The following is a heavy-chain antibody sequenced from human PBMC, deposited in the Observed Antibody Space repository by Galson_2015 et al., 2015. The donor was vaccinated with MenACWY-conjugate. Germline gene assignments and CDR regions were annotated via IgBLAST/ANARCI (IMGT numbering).Heavy chain of an antibody. Sequence: ALRHRYAVSAVTFSRYALNWGRLAAGNGLEWDAYNSRASSTIYYADSVKGRFTITRDNAKNSLYLQMNSLSAADTAVYYCARLPSTNSWYWYFDLWGRGTLVTVSS. CDR2: NSRASSTI. CDR1: AVTFSRYA. V-gene: IGHV3-48*04. CDR3: ARLPSTNSWYWYFDL. D-gene: IGHD2-2*01. J-gene: IGHJ2*01.